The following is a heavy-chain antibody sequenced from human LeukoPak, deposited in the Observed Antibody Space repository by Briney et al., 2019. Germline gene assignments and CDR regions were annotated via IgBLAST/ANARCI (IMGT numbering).Heavy chain of an antibody. Sequence: QPGGSLRLSCAASGFTFSSYAMIWVRQAPGKGLEWVSVISGNGDTTYYADSVKGRFTISGDNSRNTVYLQMNSLRGDDTAVYYCVKDVNWSTYWGQGTLVTVSS. J-gene: IGHJ4*02. V-gene: IGHV3-23*01. D-gene: IGHD1-1*01. CDR1: GFTFSSYA. CDR3: VKDVNWSTY. CDR2: ISGNGDTT.